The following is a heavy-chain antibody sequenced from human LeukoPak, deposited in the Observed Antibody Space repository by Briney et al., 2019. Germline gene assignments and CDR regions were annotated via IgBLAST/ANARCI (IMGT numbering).Heavy chain of an antibody. D-gene: IGHD5/OR15-5a*01. J-gene: IGHJ4*02. CDR3: ARVGYSVRSQFDF. Sequence: SQTLSLTCAISGDSVSSNSVAWNWIRQSPSRGLEWLGRTYYRSKWYNDYAISVKSRITINPDTSKNQFSLQSNSVTPEDTAVYYCARVGYSVRSQFDFWGQGTLATVSS. CDR2: TYYRSKWYN. CDR1: GDSVSSNSVA. V-gene: IGHV6-1*01.